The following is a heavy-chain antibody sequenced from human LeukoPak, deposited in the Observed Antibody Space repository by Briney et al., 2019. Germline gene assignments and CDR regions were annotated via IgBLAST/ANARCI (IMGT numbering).Heavy chain of an antibody. D-gene: IGHD6-13*01. CDR3: ARHGDSNTGYADYYAMDV. CDR2: IYPADSDP. J-gene: IGHJ6*02. Sequence: GESLKISCKGSGDSFPRYWIGLVRQMPGKGLELIGVIYPADSDPKLSPSFQGQVHISADKPISTAYLQWSSLKASDTAIYYCARHGDSNTGYADYYAMDVWGQGTMVTVSS. CDR1: GDSFPRYW. V-gene: IGHV5-51*01.